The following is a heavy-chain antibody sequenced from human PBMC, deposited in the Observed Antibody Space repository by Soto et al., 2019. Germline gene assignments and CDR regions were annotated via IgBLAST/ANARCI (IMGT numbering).Heavy chain of an antibody. CDR1: GDNVSSDSAG. D-gene: IGHD3-10*01. Sequence: PSQTLSLTFVISGDNVSSDSAGWNWIRQSPSRGLEWLGRTYFRSKWSTKYAVSLKSRITLKSDTSKNQFSLQLTSVTPADTAVYFCARDESYPYYFDYWGQGILVTVS. CDR3: ARDESYPYYFDY. CDR2: TYFRSKWST. J-gene: IGHJ4*02. V-gene: IGHV6-1*01.